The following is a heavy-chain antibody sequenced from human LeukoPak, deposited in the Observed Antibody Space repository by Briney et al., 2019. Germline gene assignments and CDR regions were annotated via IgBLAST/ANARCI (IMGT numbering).Heavy chain of an antibody. CDR2: IRFDGSNT. D-gene: IGHD2/OR15-2a*01. CDR1: GLTFSSYG. J-gene: IGHJ4*02. Sequence: GGSLRLSCAASGLTFSSYGMHWVRQAPGKGLEWVAFIRFDGSNTYYADSVKGRFTISRDNSKNTLYLQMNSLRAEDTAVYYCAKAFSNMYYFDYWGQGTLVTVPS. CDR3: AKAFSNMYYFDY. V-gene: IGHV3-30*02.